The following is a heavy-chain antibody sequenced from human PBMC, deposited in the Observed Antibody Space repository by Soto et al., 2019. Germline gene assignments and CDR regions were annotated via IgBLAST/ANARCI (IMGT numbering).Heavy chain of an antibody. D-gene: IGHD7-27*01. CDR2: IYYSGST. Sequence: SETLSLTCTVSGGSISSYYWSWIRQPPGKGLEWIGYIYYSGSTNYNPSLKSRVPISVDTSKNQFSLKLSSVTAADTAVYYCARHRWPNIPVDYWGQGTLVTVSS. J-gene: IGHJ4*02. V-gene: IGHV4-59*08. CDR3: ARHRWPNIPVDY. CDR1: GGSISSYY.